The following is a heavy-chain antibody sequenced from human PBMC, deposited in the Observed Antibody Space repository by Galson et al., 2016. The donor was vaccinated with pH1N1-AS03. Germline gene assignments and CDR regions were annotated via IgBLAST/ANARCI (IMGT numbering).Heavy chain of an antibody. CDR1: GGSINSGDYY. D-gene: IGHD2/OR15-2a*01. CDR2: LIYTGRT. J-gene: IGHJ4*02. CDR3: ARVYQFLPAYDY. Sequence: TLSLTCTVSGGSINSGDYYWSWVRQLPGKGLEWLGYLIYTGRTWYNRSLKSSVMISVETSNNRFSLNLTSVRAAATAIYYCARVYQFLPAYDYWGQGILVTVSP. V-gene: IGHV4-30-4*01.